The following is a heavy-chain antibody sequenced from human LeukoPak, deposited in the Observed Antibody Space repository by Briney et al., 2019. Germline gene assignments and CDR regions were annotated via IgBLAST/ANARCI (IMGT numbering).Heavy chain of an antibody. V-gene: IGHV5-51*01. Sequence: GESLKFSCKGSGYSFTSYWIGWVGQMPGKGLEWMGIIYPVDSDTRYSPSFQGQVTISADKSISTAYLQWSSLKASDTAMYYCATGLYSYGPGDAFDMWGQGTMVTVPS. J-gene: IGHJ3*02. CDR2: IYPVDSDT. CDR1: GYSFTSYW. CDR3: ATGLYSYGPGDAFDM. D-gene: IGHD5-18*01.